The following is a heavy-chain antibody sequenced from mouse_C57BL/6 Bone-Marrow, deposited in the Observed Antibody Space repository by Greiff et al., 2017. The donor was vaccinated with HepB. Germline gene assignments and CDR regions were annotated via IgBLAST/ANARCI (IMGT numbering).Heavy chain of an antibody. V-gene: IGHV5-2*03. CDR2: INSDGGST. Sequence: EVKLVESGGGLVQPGESLKLSCESTEYEFPSPDMSWVRQTPEKGLALVAAINSDGGSTYYPDTMERRCSISRDNTKKTLDLQMSSRRSEDTALYDCARQDVAYWGQGTRVTVSA. CDR1: EYEFPSPD. J-gene: IGHJ3*01. CDR3: ARQDVAY.